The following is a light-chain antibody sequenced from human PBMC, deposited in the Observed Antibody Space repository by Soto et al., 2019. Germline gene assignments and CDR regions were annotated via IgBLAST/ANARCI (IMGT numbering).Light chain of an antibody. CDR1: NSDVGNYNL. CDR3: CSYAGSGTWV. J-gene: IGLJ3*02. Sequence: QSALTQPASVSGSPGQSITISCTGTNSDVGNYNLVSWYQQHPGKAPKLMMYEVTKRPSGVSNRFSGSKSGNTASLTISGLQAEDEADYYCCSYAGSGTWVFGGGTKLTV. CDR2: EVT. V-gene: IGLV2-23*02.